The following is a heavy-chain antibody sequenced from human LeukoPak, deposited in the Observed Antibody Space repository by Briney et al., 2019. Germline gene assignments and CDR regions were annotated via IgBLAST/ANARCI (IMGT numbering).Heavy chain of an antibody. CDR1: GYSFTSYW. V-gene: IGHV5-51*01. J-gene: IGHJ4*02. CDR3: ARHSPNIAAPD. Sequence: GESLKISCNVSGYSFTSYWIGWVRQMPGKGLEWMGIIYPGDSDTRYSPSFQGQVTISADKSISTAYLQWSSLKASDTAMYYCARHSPNIAAPDWGQGTLVTVSS. CDR2: IYPGDSDT. D-gene: IGHD6-6*01.